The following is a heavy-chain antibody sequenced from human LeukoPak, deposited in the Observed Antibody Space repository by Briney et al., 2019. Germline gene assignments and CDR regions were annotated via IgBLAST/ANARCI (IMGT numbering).Heavy chain of an antibody. Sequence: GSLRLSCSASGFSFCSYFMTWVRPAPGEGLEWIGEIYHSGSTNYNPSLKSRVTISVDTSKNQFSLKLSSVTAADTAVYYCARSPEALLLYFDYWGQGALVTVSS. CDR1: GFSFCSYF. CDR3: ARSPEALLLYFDY. CDR2: IYHSGST. D-gene: IGHD1-14*01. V-gene: IGHV4-59*01. J-gene: IGHJ4*02.